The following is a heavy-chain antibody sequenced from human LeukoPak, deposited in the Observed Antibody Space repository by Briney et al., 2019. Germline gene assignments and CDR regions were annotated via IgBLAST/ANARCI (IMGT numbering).Heavy chain of an antibody. Sequence: PSETLSLTCTVSGGTISSSSYYWGWLRQPPGKGLEWIGSIYYSGSTYYNPSLKSRVTISVDTSKNQFSLKLSSVTAADTAVYYCARGGYSSGHPRDYWGQGTLVTVFS. CDR2: IYYSGST. J-gene: IGHJ4*02. V-gene: IGHV4-39*07. D-gene: IGHD6-25*01. CDR1: GGTISSSSYY. CDR3: ARGGYSSGHPRDY.